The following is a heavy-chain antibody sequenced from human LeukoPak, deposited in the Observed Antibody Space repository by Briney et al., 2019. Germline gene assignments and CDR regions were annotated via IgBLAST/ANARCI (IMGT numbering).Heavy chain of an antibody. Sequence: QSGGSLRLSCAASEFTFVRYAMNWVRQAPGMGLEWVSYISSSSFKIGYADSVKGRFTISRDNSKSSLYLQMDSLRVEDTAVYYCVGDPSYGSSWYYYMDVWGKGTTVTVSS. CDR3: VGDPSYGSSWYYYMDV. J-gene: IGHJ6*03. D-gene: IGHD6-13*01. CDR1: EFTFVRYA. CDR2: ISSSSFKI. V-gene: IGHV3-48*04.